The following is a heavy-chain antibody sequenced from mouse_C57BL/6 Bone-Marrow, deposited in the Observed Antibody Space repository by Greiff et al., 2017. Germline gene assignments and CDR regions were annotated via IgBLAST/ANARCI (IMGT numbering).Heavy chain of an antibody. CDR2: INPYNGGT. J-gene: IGHJ2*01. CDR1: GYTFTDYY. Sequence: VQLQQSGPVLVKPGASVKMSCKASGYTFTDYYMNWVKQSHGKSLEWIGVINPYNGGTSYNQKFKGKATLTVDKYSSTAYMELNSLTSEDSAVYYCSRSTGDEGYWGQGTTLTVSS. CDR3: SRSTGDEGY. V-gene: IGHV1-19*01.